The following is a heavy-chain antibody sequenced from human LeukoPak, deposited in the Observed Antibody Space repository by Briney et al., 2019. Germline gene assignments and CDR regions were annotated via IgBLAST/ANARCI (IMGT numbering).Heavy chain of an antibody. D-gene: IGHD3-22*01. V-gene: IGHV3-7*03. CDR2: INQDGGEI. CDR1: GFTSSSSW. Sequence: GGSLRLSCAASGFTSSSSWMTWVRQAPGKGLEWVASINQDGGEIRYVDSVKGRFTISRDNAKNSLYLQMNSLRAEDTALYYCARDHYYDSSGYYSYWGQGTLVTVSS. J-gene: IGHJ4*02. CDR3: ARDHYYDSSGYYSY.